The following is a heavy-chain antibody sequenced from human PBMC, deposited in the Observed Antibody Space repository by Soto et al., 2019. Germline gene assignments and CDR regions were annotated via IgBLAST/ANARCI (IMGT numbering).Heavy chain of an antibody. V-gene: IGHV4-34*01. CDR3: ARGWGRILDY. Sequence: QVQLQQWGAGLLKPSETLSLTCAVYGGSFSGYYWNWIRQPPGKGLEWIGEINHSGSTNYTPSLKRRVTISVDTSKNQFSLKLSSVPAADTAVYYCARGWGRILDYWGQGTLVTVSS. J-gene: IGHJ4*02. CDR2: INHSGST. D-gene: IGHD7-27*01. CDR1: GGSFSGYY.